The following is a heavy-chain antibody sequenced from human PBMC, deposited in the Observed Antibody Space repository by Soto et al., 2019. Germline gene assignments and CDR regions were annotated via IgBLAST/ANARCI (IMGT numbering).Heavy chain of an antibody. J-gene: IGHJ5*02. D-gene: IGHD3-10*01. Sequence: QVQLVQSGAEVKKPGASVKVSCKASGYTFTNFGLTWVRQAPGQGLAWMGWINTYNDNTNYAQNLQGRVTMTTDTSTNTAYMELRSLRSDDSAVYYSARTNHGDWFDPWGQGTLVTVSS. CDR2: INTYNDNT. CDR1: GYTFTNFG. V-gene: IGHV1-18*01. CDR3: ARTNHGDWFDP.